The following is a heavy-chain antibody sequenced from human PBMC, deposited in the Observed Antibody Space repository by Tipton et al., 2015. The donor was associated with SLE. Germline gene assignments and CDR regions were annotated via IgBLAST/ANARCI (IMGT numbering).Heavy chain of an antibody. CDR2: IYYSGST. CDR1: GGSISSGGYY. Sequence: TLSLTCTVSGGSISSGGYYWSWIRQHPGKGLEWIGYIYYSGSTYYNPSLKSRVTISVDTSKNQFSLKLSSVTAADTAVYYCAREERSISSVDYWGQGTLVTVSS. CDR3: AREERSISSVDY. D-gene: IGHD6-6*01. V-gene: IGHV4-31*03. J-gene: IGHJ4*02.